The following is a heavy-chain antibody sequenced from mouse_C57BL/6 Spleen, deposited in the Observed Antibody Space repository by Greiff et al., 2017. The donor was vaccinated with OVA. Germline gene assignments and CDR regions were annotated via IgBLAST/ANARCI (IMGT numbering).Heavy chain of an antibody. D-gene: IGHD4-1*02. CDR3: ASFNWDDYFDY. V-gene: IGHV7-3*01. J-gene: IGHJ2*01. CDR1: GFTFTDYY. Sequence: EVQLVESGGGLVQPGGSLSLSCAASGFTFTDYYMSWVRQPPGKALEWLGFIRNKANGYTTEYSASVKGRFTISRDNSPSILYLQMNALRAEDSATYYCASFNWDDYFDYWGQGTTLTVSS. CDR2: IRNKANGYTT.